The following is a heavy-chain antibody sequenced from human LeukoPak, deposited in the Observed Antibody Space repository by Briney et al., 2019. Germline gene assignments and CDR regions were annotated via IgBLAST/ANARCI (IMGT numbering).Heavy chain of an antibody. D-gene: IGHD1-26*01. CDR1: VYIFIDYG. Sequence: ASVTVSFMSSVYIFIDYGLSWVRQAPGQGLEWMGWINTDNGQTDFVQKFQDRIIMTTDTSTSTAYLEVTSLRSDDTAVYYCARGGGTYWADHWGQGTLVTVSS. CDR2: INTDNGQT. CDR3: ARGGGTYWADH. J-gene: IGHJ1*01. V-gene: IGHV1-18*01.